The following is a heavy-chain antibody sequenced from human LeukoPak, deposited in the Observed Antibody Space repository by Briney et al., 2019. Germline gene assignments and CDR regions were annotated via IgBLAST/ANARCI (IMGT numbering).Heavy chain of an antibody. CDR3: TRSPPGGQQWLVVDS. D-gene: IGHD6-19*01. Sequence: PSETLSLTCTVSGGSLTGYYWSWIRQPPGKGLEWIGYVYSSGTTNYNPSLKSRVTISVDTSKNQFPLKVRSVTAADTAVYYCTRSPPGGQQWLVVDSWGQGTLVTVSS. V-gene: IGHV4-59*01. CDR1: GGSLTGYY. CDR2: VYSSGTT. J-gene: IGHJ4*02.